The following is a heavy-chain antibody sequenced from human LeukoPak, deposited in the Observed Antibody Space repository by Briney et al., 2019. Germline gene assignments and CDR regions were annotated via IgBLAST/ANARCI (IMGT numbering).Heavy chain of an antibody. J-gene: IGHJ3*02. CDR2: VNPNTGGT. V-gene: IGHV1-2*02. CDR1: GFTFTGYY. D-gene: IGHD6-13*01. Sequence: ASMKLSCKTSGFTFTGYYMHWVRQAPGQGLEWMGWVNPNTGGTNYAQKFQGRVTMTRDTSTSTVYMELSSLRSEDTAVYYCASTWWHSSSWYAFDIWGQGTMVTVSS. CDR3: ASTWWHSSSWYAFDI.